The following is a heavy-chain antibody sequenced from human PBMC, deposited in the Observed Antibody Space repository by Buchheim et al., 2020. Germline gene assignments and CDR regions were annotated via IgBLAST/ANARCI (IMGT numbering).Heavy chain of an antibody. J-gene: IGHJ4*02. CDR3: ARDKRVGGSTVGFDY. V-gene: IGHV4-4*02. D-gene: IGHD4-23*01. Sequence: QVQLQESGPGLVKPSGTLSLTCAVSGGSISTTNWWIWVRQPPGEGLEWIGQIYHSGSTNYNPSLKSRVTMSVEKSKNKFFLRLSSVTAADTAVYYCARDKRVGGSTVGFDYWGQGT. CDR2: IYHSGST. CDR1: GGSISTTNW.